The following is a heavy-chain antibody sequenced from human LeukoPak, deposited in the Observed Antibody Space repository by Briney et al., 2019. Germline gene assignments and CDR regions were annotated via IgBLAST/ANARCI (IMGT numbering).Heavy chain of an antibody. Sequence: PGGSLRLSCAASGFTFSTYTMNWVRQPPGKGLEWVSNIGTSSSTIYYADSVKGRFTISRDNAKNSLYLQMNSLRAEDTAVYYCAKDTAMVNHDYWGQGTLVTVSS. CDR2: IGTSSSTI. CDR3: AKDTAMVNHDY. D-gene: IGHD5-18*01. V-gene: IGHV3-48*01. CDR1: GFTFSTYT. J-gene: IGHJ4*02.